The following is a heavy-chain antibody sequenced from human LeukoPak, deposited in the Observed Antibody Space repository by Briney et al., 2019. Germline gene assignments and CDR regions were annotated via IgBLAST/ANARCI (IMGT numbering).Heavy chain of an antibody. D-gene: IGHD3-10*01. CDR2: IYYSGST. V-gene: IGHV4-59*01. CDR3: ASHRSDAFDI. Sequence: SETLSLTCTVSGGSISSYYWSWIRQPPGTGLEWIGYIYYSGSTNYNPSLKSRVTITVDTSKNQFSLKLSSVTAADTAVYYCASHRSDAFDIWGQGTMVTVSS. J-gene: IGHJ3*02. CDR1: GGSISSYY.